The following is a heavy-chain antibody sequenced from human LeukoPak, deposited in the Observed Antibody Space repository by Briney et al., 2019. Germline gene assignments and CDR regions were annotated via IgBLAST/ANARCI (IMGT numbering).Heavy chain of an antibody. CDR2: ISYDGSNK. D-gene: IGHD3-16*01. CDR3: GRDGGWGGRSGGKKNNCSDP. V-gene: IGHV3-30*04. J-gene: IGHJ5*02. CDR1: GFTFSSYA. Sequence: GGSLRLSCAASGFTFSSYAMHWVRQAPGKGLEWVAVISYDGSNKYYADSVKGRFTISRDNSKNTLYLQMNSLRAEDTAVYYCGRDGGWGGRSGGKKNNCSDPGGKEPLFPVSS.